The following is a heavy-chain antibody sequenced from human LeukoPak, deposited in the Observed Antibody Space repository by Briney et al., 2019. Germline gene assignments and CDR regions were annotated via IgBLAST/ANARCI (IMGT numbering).Heavy chain of an antibody. Sequence: GGSLRLSCGASGFTFTSYSMNWVRQAPGKGLEWVSTISGGGGSTYYADSVKGRFTISRDNSKHTLYLQVNSLRAEDPAVYYCAKGGKWDVTPFDYWGQGTLVTVSS. CDR1: GFTFTSYS. V-gene: IGHV3-23*01. J-gene: IGHJ4*02. D-gene: IGHD1-26*01. CDR3: AKGGKWDVTPFDY. CDR2: ISGGGGST.